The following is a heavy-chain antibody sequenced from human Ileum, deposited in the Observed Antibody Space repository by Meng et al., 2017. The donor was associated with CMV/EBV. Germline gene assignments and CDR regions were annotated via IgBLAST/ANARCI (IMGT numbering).Heavy chain of an antibody. CDR3: AKDLGSCINTGCYWDS. Sequence: GGSLRLSCAASGFTFNRHAMSWVRQTPGKGLEWVSSISGSGGSTYYAASVKGRFTISRDNSKNTLDLQMNSLRAEDTAVYYCAKDLGSCINTGCYWDSWGQGNLVTVSS. CDR2: ISGSGGST. V-gene: IGHV3-23*01. J-gene: IGHJ4*02. D-gene: IGHD2-2*01. CDR1: GFTFNRHA.